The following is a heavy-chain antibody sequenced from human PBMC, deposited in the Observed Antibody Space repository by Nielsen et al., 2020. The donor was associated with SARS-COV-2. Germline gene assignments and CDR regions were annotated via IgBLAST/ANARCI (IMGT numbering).Heavy chain of an antibody. J-gene: IGHJ4*02. V-gene: IGHV4-39*07. CDR3: ARELLSPTSGNNLDY. Sequence: SETLSLTCTVSGGSVSSSSYYWVWIRQPPGKGLEWIGSIYYNGNTYYSPSVKSRVTISIDTSRNQFSLRLTSVTAADTADYYCARELLSPTSGNNLDYWGQGTLVTVSS. D-gene: IGHD1/OR15-1a*01. CDR1: GGSVSSSSYY. CDR2: IYYNGNT.